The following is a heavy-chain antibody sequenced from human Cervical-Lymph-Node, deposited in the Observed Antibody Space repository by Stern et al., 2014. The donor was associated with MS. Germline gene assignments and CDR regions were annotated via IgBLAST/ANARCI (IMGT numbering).Heavy chain of an antibody. D-gene: IGHD3-22*01. Sequence: VHLVESGGGVVQPGRSLRLSCAASGFTFSSYAMHWVRQAPGKGLEWVAVISYDGSNKYYADSVKGRFTISRDNSKNTLYLQMNSLRAEDTAVYYCARAAHDSSGYYYWGQGTLVTVSS. J-gene: IGHJ4*02. V-gene: IGHV3-30*01. CDR2: ISYDGSNK. CDR3: ARAAHDSSGYYY. CDR1: GFTFSSYA.